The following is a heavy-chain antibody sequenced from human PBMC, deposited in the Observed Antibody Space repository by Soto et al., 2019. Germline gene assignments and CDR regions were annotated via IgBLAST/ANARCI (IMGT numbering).Heavy chain of an antibody. V-gene: IGHV1-58*01. J-gene: IGHJ5*02. CDR3: AADPSYYYDSSGYPNWFDP. CDR2: IVVGSGNT. D-gene: IGHD3-22*01. CDR1: GFTFTSSA. Sequence: SVKVSCKASGFTFTSSAVQWVRQARGQRLEWIGWIVVGSGNTNYAQKFQERVTITRDMSTSTAYMELSSLRSEDTAVYYCAADPSYYYDSSGYPNWFDPWGQGTLVTVSS.